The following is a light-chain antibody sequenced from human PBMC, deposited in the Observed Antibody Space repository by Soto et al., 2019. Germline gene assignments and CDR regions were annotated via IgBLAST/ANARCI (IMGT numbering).Light chain of an antibody. Sequence: QSFLTPPPSASVTPGQRIPISCSGSNSNSGSNTVNWYQQLPGTAPNLLIYYDNLRPSGVPDRISGSKYGTSASLAISGLQSDDEADYYCAAWDDSLNGRVFGTGTKVTVL. CDR1: NSNSGSNT. V-gene: IGLV1-44*01. CDR3: AAWDDSLNGRV. CDR2: YDN. J-gene: IGLJ1*01.